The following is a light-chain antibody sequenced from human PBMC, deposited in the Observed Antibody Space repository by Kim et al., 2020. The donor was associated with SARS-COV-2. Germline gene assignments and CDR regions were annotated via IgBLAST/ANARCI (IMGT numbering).Light chain of an antibody. V-gene: IGLV2-11*03. CDR1: TDDVGRYDF. Sequence: QSVTISCTGTTDDVGRYDFVSWYQQYPGKVPKLLIYDVSERPSGVPDRFSGAKSGSTASLTISGLQTDDEAAYYCCSYAGSYTWMFGGGTQLTVL. J-gene: IGLJ3*02. CDR2: DVS. CDR3: CSYAGSYTWM.